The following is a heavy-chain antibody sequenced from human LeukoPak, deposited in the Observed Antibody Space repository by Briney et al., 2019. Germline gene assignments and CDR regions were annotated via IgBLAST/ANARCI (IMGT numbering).Heavy chain of an antibody. Sequence: SETLSLTCAVYGGSFSGYYRSWIRQPPGKGLEWIGEINHSGSTNYNPSLKSRVTISVDTSKNQFSLKLSSVTAADTAVYYCARRGYCSSTSCYRPLDYWGQGTLVTVSS. J-gene: IGHJ4*02. CDR2: INHSGST. D-gene: IGHD2-2*01. V-gene: IGHV4-34*01. CDR1: GGSFSGYY. CDR3: ARRGYCSSTSCYRPLDY.